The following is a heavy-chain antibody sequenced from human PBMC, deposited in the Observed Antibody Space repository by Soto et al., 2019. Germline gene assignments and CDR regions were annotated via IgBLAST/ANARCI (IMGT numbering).Heavy chain of an antibody. Sequence: GVSLKISCKGSGDSFMSYWIGWVRQMPGKGLEWMGIIYPGDSNTRYSPSLQGQVTISVDKSISTAYLQWSSLKATDTAMYYCARHAYDFWSGHPNPRYYYGMDVWGQGTTVTVSS. J-gene: IGHJ6*02. D-gene: IGHD3-3*01. CDR2: IYPGDSNT. V-gene: IGHV5-51*01. CDR3: ARHAYDFWSGHPNPRYYYGMDV. CDR1: GDSFMSYW.